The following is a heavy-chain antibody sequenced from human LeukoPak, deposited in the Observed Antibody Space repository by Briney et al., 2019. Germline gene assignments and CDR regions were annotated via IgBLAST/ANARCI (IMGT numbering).Heavy chain of an antibody. CDR2: ISGDGGST. CDR3: AKSFSTMIVAEEYFQH. V-gene: IGHV3-43*02. J-gene: IGHJ1*01. D-gene: IGHD3-22*01. Sequence: GGSLRLSCAASGFTFDDYAMHWVRQAPGKGLEWVSLISGDGGSTYYADSVKGRFTISRDNSKNSLYLRMNSLRTEDTALYYCAKSFSTMIVAEEYFQHWGQGTLVTVSS. CDR1: GFTFDDYA.